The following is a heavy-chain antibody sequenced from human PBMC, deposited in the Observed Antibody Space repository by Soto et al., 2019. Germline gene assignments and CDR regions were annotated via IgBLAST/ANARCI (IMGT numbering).Heavy chain of an antibody. J-gene: IGHJ3*02. D-gene: IGHD3-22*01. Sequence: GGSLRLSWAASGFTFSSYAMHWVRQAPGKGLEWVAVISYDGSNKYYADSVKGRFTISRDNSKNTLYLQMNSLRAEDTAVYYCATYYYDSSGYPLDAFDIWGQGTMVTVS. CDR3: ATYYYDSSGYPLDAFDI. CDR2: ISYDGSNK. V-gene: IGHV3-30-3*01. CDR1: GFTFSSYA.